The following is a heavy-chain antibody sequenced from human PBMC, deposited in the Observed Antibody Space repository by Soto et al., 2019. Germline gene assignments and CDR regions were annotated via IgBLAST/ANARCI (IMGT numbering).Heavy chain of an antibody. V-gene: IGHV3-21*01. CDR3: GRGKREYMGNDGPPYYYYKRDF. J-gene: IGHJ6*03. CDR1: GFTFSSYS. Sequence: GGSLRLSCAASGFTFSSYSMNWVRQAPGKGLEWVSSISSSSSYIYYADSVKGRFTISRDNAKNSLYLQMNSLRAEDTAVYYCGRGKREYMGNDGPPYYYYKRDFGGKGTRAPAS. CDR2: ISSSSSYI. D-gene: IGHD5-12*01.